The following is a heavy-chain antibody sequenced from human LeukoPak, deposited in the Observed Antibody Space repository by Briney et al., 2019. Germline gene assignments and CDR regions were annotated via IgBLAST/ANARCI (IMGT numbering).Heavy chain of an antibody. V-gene: IGHV3-23*01. D-gene: IGHD1-1*01. J-gene: IGHJ6*02. CDR1: GFTFSTYA. Sequence: GGSLRLSCAASGFTFSTYAMSWVRQAPGKGLEWVSLISGSGGSTYYADSVKGRFTISRDNSKNTLYLQMNSLRDEDTAVYYCAKLNDNYYYYGMDVWGQGTTVTVSS. CDR2: ISGSGGST. CDR3: AKLNDNYYYYGMDV.